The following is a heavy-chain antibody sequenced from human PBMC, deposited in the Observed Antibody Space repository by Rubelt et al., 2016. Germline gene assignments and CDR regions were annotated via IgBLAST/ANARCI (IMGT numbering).Heavy chain of an antibody. CDR2: VHSSGSS. CDR1: GDSISSYY. J-gene: IGHJ4*02. D-gene: IGHD5-24*01. Sequence: QMQLEESGPGLVKPSETLSLTRTVSGDSISSYYWSWIRQPPGRGLEWIGYVHSSGSSTYNPSLKSRVTISVDTSKNQFSLKLSSVTAADTAVYYCARGQGRDGYIHWGQGTLVTVSS. CDR3: ARGQGRDGYIH. V-gene: IGHV4-59*01.